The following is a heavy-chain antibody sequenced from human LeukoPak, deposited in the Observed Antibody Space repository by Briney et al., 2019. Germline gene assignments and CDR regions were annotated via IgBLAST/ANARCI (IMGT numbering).Heavy chain of an antibody. CDR3: ARHDSSESYFYFDS. Sequence: SQTLSLTCTVSGDSISSGGYYWNWIRQHPGKGLEWIGYIYYSGSTNYNPSLKSRVTISVDTSKNQFSLKLSSVTAADTAVYYCARHDSSESYFYFDSWGQGTLVTVSS. J-gene: IGHJ4*02. V-gene: IGHV4-31*03. CDR2: IYYSGST. D-gene: IGHD3-10*01. CDR1: GDSISSGGYY.